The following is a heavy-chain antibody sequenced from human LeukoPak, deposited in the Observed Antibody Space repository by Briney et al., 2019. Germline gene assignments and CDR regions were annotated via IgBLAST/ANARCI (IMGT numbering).Heavy chain of an antibody. V-gene: IGHV3-30*18. D-gene: IGHD3-22*01. J-gene: IGHJ4*02. CDR2: ISYDGSNK. CDR3: AKDMYYYDSSAYYPDY. Sequence: PGGSLRLSCAPSGFIFSSYGMHWVRQAPGKGLEWVAVISYDGSNKYYTDSVKGRFTISRDNSKNTLYLQMNSLRAEDTAVYYCAKDMYYYDSSAYYPDYWGQGTLVTVSS. CDR1: GFIFSSYG.